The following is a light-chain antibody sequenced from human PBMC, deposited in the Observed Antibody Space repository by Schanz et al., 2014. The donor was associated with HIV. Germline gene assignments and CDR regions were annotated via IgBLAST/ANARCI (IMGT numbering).Light chain of an antibody. CDR1: QSVKSNF. V-gene: IGKV3D-20*02. J-gene: IGKJ4*01. CDR3: QQRSNWPKLT. Sequence: EIVLTQSPGTLSLSPGERGTLSCRASQSVKSNFIGWYQQKPGQAPRLLIFGASNRATGIPDRFSGGVSGTDFTLTISRLEPEDFAVYYCQQRSNWPKLTFGGGTKVEIK. CDR2: GAS.